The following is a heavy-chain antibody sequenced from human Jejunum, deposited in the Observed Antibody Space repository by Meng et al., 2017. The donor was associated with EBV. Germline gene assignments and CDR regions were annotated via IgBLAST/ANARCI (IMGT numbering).Heavy chain of an antibody. CDR3: ARDISSSTGWWLDP. Sequence: VELVQSGAEVKNPGAAVTVSCKTSGYTFTGHWVHWVRQAPGQGLEWMGIINPNDGSTSHAQKFQGRVTMTRDTSTSRVYMELSSLTSEDTAVYYCARDISSSTGWWLDPWGQGTLVTVSS. V-gene: IGHV1-46*01. D-gene: IGHD2-2*01. CDR1: GYTFTGHW. CDR2: INPNDGST. J-gene: IGHJ5*02.